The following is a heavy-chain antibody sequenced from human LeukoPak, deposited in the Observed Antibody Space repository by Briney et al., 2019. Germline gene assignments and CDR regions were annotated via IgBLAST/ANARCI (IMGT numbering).Heavy chain of an antibody. CDR3: ARGGTYYYDSSGSPKPFDP. CDR2: IYYSGST. D-gene: IGHD3-22*01. Sequence: PSETLSLTCTVSGGSISSGGYYWSWIRQHPGKGLEWIGYIYYSGSTYYNPSLKSRVTISVDTSKNQFSLKLSSVTAADTAVYYCARGGTYYYDSSGSPKPFDPWGQGTLVTVSS. V-gene: IGHV4-31*03. CDR1: GGSISSGGYY. J-gene: IGHJ5*02.